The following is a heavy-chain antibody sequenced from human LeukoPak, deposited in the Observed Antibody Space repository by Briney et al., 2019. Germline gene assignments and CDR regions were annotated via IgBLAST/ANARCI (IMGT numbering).Heavy chain of an antibody. J-gene: IGHJ3*02. CDR3: ARVRDEDAFDI. CDR1: GGSISSSSYY. V-gene: IGHV4-39*01. Sequence: PSETLSLTCTVSGGSISSSSYYWGWIRQPPGKGVEWIGSIYYSGSTYYNPSLKSRVTISVDTSKNQFSLKLSSVTAADTAVYYCARVRDEDAFDIWGQGTMVTVSS. CDR2: IYYSGST. D-gene: IGHD4/OR15-4a*01.